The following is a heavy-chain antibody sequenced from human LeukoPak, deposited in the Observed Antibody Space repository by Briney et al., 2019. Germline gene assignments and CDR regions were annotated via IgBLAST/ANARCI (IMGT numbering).Heavy chain of an antibody. V-gene: IGHV4-59*11. CDR3: ARASLMEITLFIGD. Sequence: PSETLSLTCDVSGDSINSRYLSWIRQPPGKGPECVGYSHSSGRTNQNPSLKSRITLSVDTSKSQFSLTLNSVTAADTPIYYCARASLMEITLFIGDWGQGTLVTVSS. CDR2: SHSSGRT. D-gene: IGHD3-10*02. J-gene: IGHJ4*02. CDR1: GDSINSRY.